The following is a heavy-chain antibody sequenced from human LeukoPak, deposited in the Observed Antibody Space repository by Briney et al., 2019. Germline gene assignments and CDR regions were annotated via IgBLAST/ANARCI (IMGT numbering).Heavy chain of an antibody. CDR1: GFTFRSYA. D-gene: IGHD1-26*01. V-gene: IGHV3-23*01. Sequence: GGSLRLSCAGSGFTFRSYAVTWVRQAPGKGLDWVSSITANGDRTYYSDSVKGRFTISRDNSKNTLYLQMNSLRPEDTAVYYCTRPWAAGIVGGHSDIWGQGTLVTVSS. J-gene: IGHJ3*02. CDR2: ITANGDRT. CDR3: TRPWAAGIVGGHSDI.